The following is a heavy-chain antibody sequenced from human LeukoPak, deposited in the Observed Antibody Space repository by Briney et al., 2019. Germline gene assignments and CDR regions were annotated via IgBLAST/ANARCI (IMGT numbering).Heavy chain of an antibody. CDR1: GFTFSSYG. CDR3: AKDRGYCSSTSCLYFDY. Sequence: GGSLRLSCAASGFTFSSYGMHWVRQAPGKGLEWVAFIRYDGSNKYYADSVKGRFTISRDNSKNTLYLQMNSLRAEDTAVYYCAKDRGYCSSTSCLYFDYWGQGTLVTVSS. CDR2: IRYDGSNK. D-gene: IGHD2-2*01. J-gene: IGHJ4*02. V-gene: IGHV3-30*02.